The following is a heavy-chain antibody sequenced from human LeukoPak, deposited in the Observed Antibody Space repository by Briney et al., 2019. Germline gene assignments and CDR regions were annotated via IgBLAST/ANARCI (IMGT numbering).Heavy chain of an antibody. CDR1: GLPFSSYW. CDR3: ARDFQPVLVIVTTNIDY. Sequence: PGGSLRLSCAASGLPFSSYWMSWVRQAPGKGLEWVAFIRYDGSNKYYADSVKGRFAISRDNSKNTLYLQMNSLRAEDTAVYYCARDFQPVLVIVTTNIDYWGQGTLVTVSS. V-gene: IGHV3-30*02. CDR2: IRYDGSNK. D-gene: IGHD2/OR15-2a*01. J-gene: IGHJ4*02.